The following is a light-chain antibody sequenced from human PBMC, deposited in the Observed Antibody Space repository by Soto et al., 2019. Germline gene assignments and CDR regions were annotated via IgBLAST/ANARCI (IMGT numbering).Light chain of an antibody. CDR1: SSDLGGYNY. Sequence: QSALTQPRSVSGSPGQSVTISCTGTSSDLGGYNYVSWYQQHPGKAPKLVIFDVSVRPSGVPDRISGSKSGNTASLTISGLQAEDEADYYCCSYASSGIYWVFGEGTKVTVL. CDR3: CSYASSGIYWV. J-gene: IGLJ3*02. V-gene: IGLV2-11*01. CDR2: DVS.